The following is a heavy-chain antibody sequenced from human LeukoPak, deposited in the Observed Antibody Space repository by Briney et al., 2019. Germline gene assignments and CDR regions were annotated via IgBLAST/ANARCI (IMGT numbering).Heavy chain of an antibody. CDR1: GGSFSGYY. Sequence: SETLSLTCAVYGGSFSGYYWSWIRQPPGKGLEWIGYIYYSGSTNYNPSLKSRVTISVDTSKNQFSLKLSSVTAADTAVYYCASPKGRGGAFDIWGQGTMVTVSS. CDR3: ASPKGRGGAFDI. CDR2: IYYSGST. J-gene: IGHJ3*02. V-gene: IGHV4-59*08.